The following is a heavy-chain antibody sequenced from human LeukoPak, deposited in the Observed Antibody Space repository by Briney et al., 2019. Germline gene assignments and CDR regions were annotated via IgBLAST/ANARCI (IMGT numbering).Heavy chain of an antibody. CDR3: AREMVVRFYYYYYMDV. Sequence: SETLSLTCTVSGGSISSSSYYWGWIRQPPGKGLEWIGSIYYSGSTYYSPSLKSRVTISVDTSKNQFSLKLSSVTAADTAVYYCAREMVVRFYYYYYMDVWGKGTTVTISS. J-gene: IGHJ6*03. CDR1: GGSISSSSYY. D-gene: IGHD2-8*01. CDR2: IYYSGST. V-gene: IGHV4-39*07.